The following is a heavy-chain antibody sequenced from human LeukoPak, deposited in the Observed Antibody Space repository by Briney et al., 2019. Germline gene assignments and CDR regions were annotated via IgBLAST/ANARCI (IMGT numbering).Heavy chain of an antibody. Sequence: ASVKVSCKVSGYTLTELSMHWVRQAPGKGLEWMGGFDPEDGETIYAQKFQGRVTMTEDTSTDTAYMELSSLRSEDTAVYYCATEGIVTTTGEYYYGMDVWGQGTTVTVSS. J-gene: IGHJ6*02. V-gene: IGHV1-24*01. CDR1: GYTLTELS. D-gene: IGHD5-12*01. CDR3: ATEGIVTTTGEYYYGMDV. CDR2: FDPEDGET.